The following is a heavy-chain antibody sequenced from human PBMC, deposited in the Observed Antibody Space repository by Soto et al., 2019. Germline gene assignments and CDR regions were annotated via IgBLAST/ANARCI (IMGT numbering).Heavy chain of an antibody. V-gene: IGHV3-30-3*01. D-gene: IGHD3-16*01. J-gene: IGHJ4*02. CDR1: GFTFSSYA. Sequence: QVQLVESGGGVVQPGRSLRLSFAASGFTFSSYAMHWVRRAPGKGLEWMAVMSYDGSNKYYADSVKGRFTISRDKYKNTLYLQMNSLRPEDTALYYCARDGGAYWGQGTLVIVSS. CDR3: ARDGGAY. CDR2: MSYDGSNK.